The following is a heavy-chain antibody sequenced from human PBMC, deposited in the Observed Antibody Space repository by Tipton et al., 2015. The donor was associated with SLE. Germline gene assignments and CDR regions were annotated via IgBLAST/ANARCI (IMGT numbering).Heavy chain of an antibody. J-gene: IGHJ6*02. Sequence: TLSLTCTVSGGSISSSSYYWGWIRQPPGKGLEWIGSIYYSGSTYYNPSLKSRVTISVDTSKNQFSLKLSSVTAADTAVYYCARGAAYITMVQGVPGYCYGMDVWGQGTTVTVSS. D-gene: IGHD3-10*01. V-gene: IGHV4-39*07. CDR2: IYYSGST. CDR3: ARGAAYITMVQGVPGYCYGMDV. CDR1: GGSISSSSYY.